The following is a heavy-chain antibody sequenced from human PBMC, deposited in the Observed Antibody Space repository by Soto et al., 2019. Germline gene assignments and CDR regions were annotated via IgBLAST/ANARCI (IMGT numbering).Heavy chain of an antibody. V-gene: IGHV3-21*01. CDR2: ISSSSSYI. CDR3: ARDGYDYVWGSYRYRGPHPPVY. J-gene: IGHJ4*02. CDR1: GFTFSSYS. Sequence: GGSLRLSCAASGFTFSSYSMYWVRQAPGKGLEWVSSISSSSSYIYYADSVKGRFTISRDNAKNSLYLQMNSLRAEDTAVYYCARDGYDYVWGSYRYRGPHPPVYWGQGTMVTVYS. D-gene: IGHD3-16*02.